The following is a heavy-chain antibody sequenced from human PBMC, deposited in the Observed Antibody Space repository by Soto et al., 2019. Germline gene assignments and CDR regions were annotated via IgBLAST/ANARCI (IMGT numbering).Heavy chain of an antibody. Sequence: SETLSLTCTVSGGSISSGDHYWSWIRQPPGKGLEGIGYMYYSGSTYFNPSLKSRVTISVDTSKNQFLLKLGSVTAADTAVYYCARRSYYGSYGLDVLGQGTTVTVSS. CDR1: GGSISSGDHY. CDR3: ARRSYYGSYGLDV. CDR2: MYYSGST. J-gene: IGHJ6*02. D-gene: IGHD3-10*01. V-gene: IGHV4-30-4*01.